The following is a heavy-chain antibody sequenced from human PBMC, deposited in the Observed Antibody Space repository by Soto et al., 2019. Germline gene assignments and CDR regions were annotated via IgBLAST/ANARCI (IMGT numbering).Heavy chain of an antibody. CDR1: GFTFDDYA. D-gene: IGHD5-12*01. V-gene: IGHV3-9*01. J-gene: IGHJ4*02. Sequence: EVQLVESGGGLVQPDRSLRLSCAASGFTFDDYAIHWVRQAPGKGLEWVSGISWNGGNIAYADSVKGRFTISRDNAKNSVYLKMNSLRAEDTALYYCAKDRYGGAARLGDFFDYWGQGTLVTVSS. CDR3: AKDRYGGAARLGDFFDY. CDR2: ISWNGGNI.